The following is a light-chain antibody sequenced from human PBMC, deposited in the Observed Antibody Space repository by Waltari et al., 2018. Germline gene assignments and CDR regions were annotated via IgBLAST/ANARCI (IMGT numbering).Light chain of an antibody. CDR2: KGN. CDR3: SMYMGSGIWV. J-gene: IGLJ3*02. V-gene: IGLV8-61*01. CDR1: SGSVSSTSY. Sequence: QTVLTQEPSLSVSPGGTVTLTCALSSGSVSSTSYATWYQQTPGQTPHTLVYKGNGRSSGVPDRFSGSILGNKAALTITGAQADDESDYYCSMYMGSGIWVFGGGTKLTVL.